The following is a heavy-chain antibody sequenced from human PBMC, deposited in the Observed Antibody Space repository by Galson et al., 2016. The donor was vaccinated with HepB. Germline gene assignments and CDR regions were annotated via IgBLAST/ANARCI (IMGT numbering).Heavy chain of an antibody. D-gene: IGHD1-26*01. CDR1: GFTLSSYW. Sequence: SLRLSCAASGFTLSSYWMSWVRQAPGKGLEWVANIKQDGSEEYYVDSVKGRFTISRDNAKTTLYLQMNSLRAEDTAVYYCARGGSRPIDYWGQGTLVTVSS. J-gene: IGHJ4*02. CDR2: IKQDGSEE. CDR3: ARGGSRPIDY. V-gene: IGHV3-7*02.